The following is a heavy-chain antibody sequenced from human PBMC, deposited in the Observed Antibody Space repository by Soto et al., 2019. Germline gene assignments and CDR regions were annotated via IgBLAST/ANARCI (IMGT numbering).Heavy chain of an antibody. CDR1: GDSVSSNSAA. V-gene: IGHV6-1*01. J-gene: IGHJ5*02. Sequence: SQTLSLTCAISGDSVSSNSAAWNWIRQSPSRGLEWLGRTYYRSKWYNDYAVSVKSRITINPDTSKNQFYLQLNSVTPEDTAVYYCARDRDLYCSSTSCYRSNWFDPWGQGTLVTVSS. CDR3: ARDRDLYCSSTSCYRSNWFDP. CDR2: TYYRSKWYN. D-gene: IGHD2-2*01.